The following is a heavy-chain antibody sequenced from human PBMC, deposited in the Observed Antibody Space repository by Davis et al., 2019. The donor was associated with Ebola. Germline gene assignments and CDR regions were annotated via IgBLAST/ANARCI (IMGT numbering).Heavy chain of an antibody. CDR3: ARGLYPWELDY. Sequence: SETLSLTCAVYGGSFSRYYWSWIRQPPGKGLEWIGEINHSGSTNYNPSLKSRVTISVDTSKNQFSLKLSSVTAADTAVYYCARGLYPWELDYWGQGTLVTVSS. D-gene: IGHD1-1*01. V-gene: IGHV4-34*01. CDR1: GGSFSRYY. CDR2: INHSGST. J-gene: IGHJ4*02.